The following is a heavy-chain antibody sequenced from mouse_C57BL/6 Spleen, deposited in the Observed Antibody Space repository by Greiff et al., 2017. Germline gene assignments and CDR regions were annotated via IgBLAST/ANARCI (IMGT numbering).Heavy chain of an antibody. CDR1: GYAFSSYW. CDR3: ARRDDYDYYYAMDY. J-gene: IGHJ4*01. CDR2: IDPSDSYT. D-gene: IGHD2-4*01. V-gene: IGHV1-69*01. Sequence: VNVVESGAELVKPGASVKISCKASGYAFSSYWMHWVKQRPGQGLEWIGEIDPSDSYTNYNQKFKGKSTLTVDKSSSTAYMQLSSLTSEDSAVYYCARRDDYDYYYAMDYWGQGTSVTVSS.